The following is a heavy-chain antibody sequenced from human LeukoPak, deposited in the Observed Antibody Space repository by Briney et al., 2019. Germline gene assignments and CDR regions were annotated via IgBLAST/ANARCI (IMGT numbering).Heavy chain of an antibody. J-gene: IGHJ4*02. Sequence: GGSLRLSCAASGFTFSDYYMSWVRQAPGKGLEGVSYISSGGATIKYAESVKGRFTISRDNAKNSLYLQMSSVRVEDTAVYYCARVPGSRSPYYFDSWGQGALVTVSP. CDR3: ARVPGSRSPYYFDS. CDR1: GFTFSDYY. CDR2: ISSGGATI. D-gene: IGHD1-26*01. V-gene: IGHV3-11*04.